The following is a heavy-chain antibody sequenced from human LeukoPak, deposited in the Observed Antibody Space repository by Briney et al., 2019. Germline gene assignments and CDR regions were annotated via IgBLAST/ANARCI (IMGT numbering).Heavy chain of an antibody. V-gene: IGHV3-48*01. CDR1: GFTFSDYS. D-gene: IGHD2-2*01. J-gene: IGHJ4*02. CDR3: AKSGVVVPAANHY. CDR2: INSDGKTT. Sequence: GGSLRLSCAASGFTFSDYSMNWVRQAPGKGLEDLSYINSDGKTTWYADSVKGRFTASRDNAKNSLYLQMNSLRVEDTAVYYCAKSGVVVPAANHYWGQGTLVTVSS.